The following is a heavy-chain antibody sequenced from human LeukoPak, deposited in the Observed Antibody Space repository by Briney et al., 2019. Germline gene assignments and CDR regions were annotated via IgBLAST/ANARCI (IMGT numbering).Heavy chain of an antibody. CDR3: ARDSHYGSGRADGVDI. CDR2: ISSSSVYI. CDR1: GFTFSTYS. V-gene: IGHV3-21*01. Sequence: SGGSLRLSCVVSGFTFSTYSMNWVRQAPGKGLEWVSSISSSSVYIHYADSVKGRFTISRDNAKKSLYLQMNSLRAEDTAVYYCARDSHYGSGRADGVDIWGQGTMVTVSS. D-gene: IGHD3-10*01. J-gene: IGHJ3*02.